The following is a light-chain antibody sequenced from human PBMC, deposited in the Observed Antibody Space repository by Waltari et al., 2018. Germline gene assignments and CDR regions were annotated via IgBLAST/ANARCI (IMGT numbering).Light chain of an antibody. CDR2: ANT. CDR3: QSFDRTLSVV. J-gene: IGLJ3*02. Sequence: VHWYQQIPGAAPQLLIYANTNRPTGVPDRFSGSKSGTSASLAITGLQAEDEADYYCQSFDRTLSVVFGGGTKVTVL. V-gene: IGLV1-40*01.